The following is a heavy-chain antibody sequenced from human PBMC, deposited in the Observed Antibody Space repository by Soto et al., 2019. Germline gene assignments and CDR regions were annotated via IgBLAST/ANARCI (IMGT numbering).Heavy chain of an antibody. D-gene: IGHD6-13*01. CDR2: IYYSGST. Sequence: QVQLQSSGPGLVKPSQTLSLTCSVSGGSIRSGDYYWSWIRLPPGKGLEWSVYIYYSGSTYYNPSLKSRVTIPVATSKNQFPLKLTSVTAACTAVYYCASHSSSGGNWFDPCGQGTLVTVSS. CDR3: ASHSSSGGNWFDP. CDR1: GGSIRSGDYY. V-gene: IGHV4-30-4*01. J-gene: IGHJ5*02.